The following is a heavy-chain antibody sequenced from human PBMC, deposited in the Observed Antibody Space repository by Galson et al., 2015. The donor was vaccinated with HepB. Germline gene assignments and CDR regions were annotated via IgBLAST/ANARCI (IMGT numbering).Heavy chain of an antibody. V-gene: IGHV1-8*01. CDR3: ARGAAVAGDQYFQH. CDR2: MNPNSGNT. J-gene: IGHJ1*01. CDR1: GYTFTSYD. D-gene: IGHD6-19*01. Sequence: SVKVSCKASGYTFTSYDINWVRQATGQGLEWMGWMNPNSGNTGYAQKFQGRVTMTRNTSISTAYMELSSLRSEDTAVYYCARGAAVAGDQYFQHWGQGTLVTVSS.